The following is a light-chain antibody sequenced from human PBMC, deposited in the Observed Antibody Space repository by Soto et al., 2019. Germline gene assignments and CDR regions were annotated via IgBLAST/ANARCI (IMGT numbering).Light chain of an antibody. J-gene: IGKJ3*01. V-gene: IGKV3-15*01. CDR2: GAS. CDR1: QSVNSN. CDR3: QQYNNWPFT. Sequence: GDRATLSCRASQSVNSNLAWYQQKPGQAPRLLIYGASTRATGIPASFIGNGSGTEFTLTASSLQPEDFAVYYCQQYNNWPFTFGPGTKVDIK.